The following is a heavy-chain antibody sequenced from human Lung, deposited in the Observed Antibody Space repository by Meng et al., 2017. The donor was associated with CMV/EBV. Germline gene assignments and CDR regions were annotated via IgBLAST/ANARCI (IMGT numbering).Heavy chain of an antibody. D-gene: IGHD2-15*01. CDR3: ATDCTFGSCSHNGYYSYDYGMGV. CDR1: GFTFSSYW. CDR2: IKQDGSEE. Sequence: GESLKISCAASGFTFSSYWMTWVRQAPGKGLEWVANIKQDGSEEYYVDSVKGRFTISRDNAKNTLYLQMNSLRAEDTAVYYCATDCTFGSCSHNGYYSYDYGMGVWGQGTAVTVSS. J-gene: IGHJ6*02. V-gene: IGHV3-7*01.